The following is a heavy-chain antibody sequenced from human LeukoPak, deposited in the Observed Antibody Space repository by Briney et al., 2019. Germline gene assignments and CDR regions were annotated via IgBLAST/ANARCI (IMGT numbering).Heavy chain of an antibody. CDR3: VRDGGYYGPDS. D-gene: IGHD3-10*01. Sequence: GGSLRLSCAASGFTFSAYWIHWVRQAPGKGLEWVANINQVASEKNYVDSVKGRFTISRDNAKNSLYLQMNSVRAEDTAMYYCVRDGGYYGPDSWGQGALVSVSS. J-gene: IGHJ4*02. CDR2: INQVASEK. CDR1: GFTFSAYW. V-gene: IGHV3-7*04.